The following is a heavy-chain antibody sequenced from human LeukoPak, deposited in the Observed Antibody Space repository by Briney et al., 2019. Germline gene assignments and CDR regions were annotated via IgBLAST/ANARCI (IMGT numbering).Heavy chain of an antibody. CDR3: ARDSYDYDSHFEDVFDS. Sequence: PSESLSLTCTVSVGSIRTNYRSWIRHPPGKGLEWVGYAHGRGHTMTSASLKMRITISIDMSNPHVPLRLPSVTAADASLYSCARDSYDYDSHFEDVFDSWGQGTMVTVSS. CDR1: VGSIRTNY. D-gene: IGHD3-22*01. J-gene: IGHJ3*01. CDR2: AHGRGHT. V-gene: IGHV4-59*01.